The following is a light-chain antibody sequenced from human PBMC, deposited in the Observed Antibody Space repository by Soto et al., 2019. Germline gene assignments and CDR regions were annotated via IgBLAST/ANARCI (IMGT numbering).Light chain of an antibody. Sequence: EIVLTQSPGTLSLSPGEIATLSCSASQSVSSSYLAWYQQKPGQAPRLLIYGASSRATGIPDRFSGSGSGTDFTLTISRLEPEDFAVYYCQQYGSSPPRTFGQGTKVDIK. CDR1: QSVSSSY. CDR3: QQYGSSPPRT. CDR2: GAS. V-gene: IGKV3-20*01. J-gene: IGKJ1*01.